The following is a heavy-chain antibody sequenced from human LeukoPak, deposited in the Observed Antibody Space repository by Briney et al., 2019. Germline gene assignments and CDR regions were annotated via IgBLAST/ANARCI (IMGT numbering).Heavy chain of an antibody. CDR3: AKDRWSRYYYDSSGYSGWFDP. CDR2: IKQDGSEK. CDR1: GFTFSSYW. J-gene: IGHJ5*02. D-gene: IGHD3-22*01. Sequence: GGSLRLSCAASGFTFSSYWMSWVRQAPGKGLEWVANIKQDGSEKYYVDSVKGRFTISRDNAKNSLYLQMNSLRAEDTALYYCAKDRWSRYYYDSSGYSGWFDPWGQGTLVTVSS. V-gene: IGHV3-7*03.